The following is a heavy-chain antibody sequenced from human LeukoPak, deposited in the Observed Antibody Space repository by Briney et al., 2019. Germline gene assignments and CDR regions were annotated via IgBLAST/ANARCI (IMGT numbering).Heavy chain of an antibody. CDR1: GGSISSGSYY. CDR2: IYTSGST. Sequence: ASETLSLTCTVSGGSISSGSYYWSWIRQPAGKGLEWIGRIYTSGSTNYNPSLKSRVTISVDTSKNQFSLKLSSVTAADTAVYYCAREDTVTTMGLDYWGQGTLVTVSS. V-gene: IGHV4-61*02. D-gene: IGHD4-17*01. J-gene: IGHJ4*02. CDR3: AREDTVTTMGLDY.